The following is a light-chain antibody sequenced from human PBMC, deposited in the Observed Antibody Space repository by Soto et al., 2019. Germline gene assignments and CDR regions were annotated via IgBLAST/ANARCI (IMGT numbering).Light chain of an antibody. CDR1: HTVVNDY. J-gene: IGKJ2*01. CDR3: QHLDK. V-gene: IGKV3-20*01. CDR2: GVS. Sequence: FVLTQSPGTVSLSPGERATLSCWASHTVVNDYLAWYQQRPDQAPRLLLYGVSNRATGIPDRFSGSGSGTDFTLTISRLEPEDFAVYYCQHLDKFAQGTKVDIK.